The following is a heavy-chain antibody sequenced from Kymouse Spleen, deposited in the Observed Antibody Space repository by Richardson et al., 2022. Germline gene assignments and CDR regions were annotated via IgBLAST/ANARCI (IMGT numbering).Heavy chain of an antibody. J-gene: IGHJ6*02. CDR2: IYYSGST. CDR1: GGSISSSSYY. V-gene: IGHV4-39*01. D-gene: IGHD6-19*01. CDR3: ARRIAVAGMDV. Sequence: QLQLQESGPGLVKPSETLSLTCTVSGGSISSSSYYWGWIRQPPGKGLEWIGSIYYSGSTYYNPSLKSRVTISVDTSKNQFSLKLSSVTAADTAVYYCARRIAVAGMDVWGQGTTVTVSS.